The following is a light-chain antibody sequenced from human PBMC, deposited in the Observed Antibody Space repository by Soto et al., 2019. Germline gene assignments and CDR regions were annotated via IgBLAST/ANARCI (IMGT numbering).Light chain of an antibody. J-gene: IGLJ2*01. CDR1: SSDVGNYNY. V-gene: IGLV2-14*01. CDR3: SSYSGSGALVV. Sequence: QSALTQPASVSGSPGQSITISCSGTSSDVGNYNYVSWYQQHPGKAPKLMIYEVTNRPSGVSNPFSGSKSANTASLTISGLQAEDEADYYCSSYSGSGALVVFGGGTKLTVL. CDR2: EVT.